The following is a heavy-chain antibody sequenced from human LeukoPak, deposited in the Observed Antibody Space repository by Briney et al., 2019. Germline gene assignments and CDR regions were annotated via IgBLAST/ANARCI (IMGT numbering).Heavy chain of an antibody. CDR2: IRNKANSYTT. J-gene: IGHJ4*02. CDR3: ARVVDYYFDY. V-gene: IGHV3-72*01. Sequence: PGGSLRLSCAASGLTFSDHYMDWVRQAPGKGLEWVGRIRNKANSYTTEYAASVEGRFTISRDDSKNSLYLQMNSLKTEDTAVYYCARVVDYYFDYWGQGTLVTVSS. D-gene: IGHD6-6*01. CDR1: GLTFSDHY.